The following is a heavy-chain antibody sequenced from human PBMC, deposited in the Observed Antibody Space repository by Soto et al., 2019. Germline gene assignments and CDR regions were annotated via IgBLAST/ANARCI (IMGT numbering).Heavy chain of an antibody. V-gene: IGHV3-33*01. J-gene: IGHJ6*02. CDR3: ARDTEAMAYYYYGMDV. CDR1: GFTFSSYG. CDR2: IWYDGSNK. D-gene: IGHD5-18*01. Sequence: GGSLRLSCAASGFTFSSYGMHWVRQAPGKGLEWVAVIWYDGSNKYYADSVKGRFTISRDNSKNTLYLQMNSLRAEDTAVYYCARDTEAMAYYYYGMDVWGQGTTVTVSS.